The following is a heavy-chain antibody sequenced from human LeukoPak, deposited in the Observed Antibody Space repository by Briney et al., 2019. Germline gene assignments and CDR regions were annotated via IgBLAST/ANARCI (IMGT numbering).Heavy chain of an antibody. D-gene: IGHD1-26*01. Sequence: GGSLRLSCAASGFTFTSYAMEWVRQAPGKGLEWLSSLTSSSNYIYYADSVKGRFTISRDNAKSSLYLQMNSLGAEDTAIYYCARLSGSSYGKYYFDYWGQGTLVTVSS. J-gene: IGHJ4*02. CDR2: LTSSSNYI. V-gene: IGHV3-21*01. CDR1: GFTFTSYA. CDR3: ARLSGSSYGKYYFDY.